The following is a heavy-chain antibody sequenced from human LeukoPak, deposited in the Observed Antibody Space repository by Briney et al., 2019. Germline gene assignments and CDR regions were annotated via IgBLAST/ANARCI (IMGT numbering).Heavy chain of an antibody. D-gene: IGHD3-22*01. V-gene: IGHV3-23*01. CDR3: ASRNYYDSSGYYSNALDI. J-gene: IGHJ3*02. CDR1: GFTFSTYA. Sequence: PGGSLRLSCAASGFTFSTYAMSWVRQAPGKGLEWVSAITSGGSTYYADSVKGRFTISRDNSKNTLYLQMNSLRAEDTAVYNCASRNYYDSSGYYSNALDIWGQGTMVTASS. CDR2: ITSGGST.